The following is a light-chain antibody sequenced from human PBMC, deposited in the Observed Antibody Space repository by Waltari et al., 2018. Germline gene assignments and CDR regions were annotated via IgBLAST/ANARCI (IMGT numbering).Light chain of an antibody. CDR3: QQFYSRPWT. CDR1: QSISSW. V-gene: IGKV1-5*03. CDR2: KAS. J-gene: IGKJ1*01. Sequence: DIQMTQSPSTLSASVGDRVTITCRASQSISSWLAWYQQKPGKAPKLLIYKASSLESGVPSRFSGSGSGTEFTLTISSLQPDDFATYYCQQFYSRPWTFGQGTKVEI.